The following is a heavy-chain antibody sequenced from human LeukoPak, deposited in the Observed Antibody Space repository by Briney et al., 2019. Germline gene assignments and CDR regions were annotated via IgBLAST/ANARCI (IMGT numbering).Heavy chain of an antibody. D-gene: IGHD6-19*01. CDR3: ASGYSSGWQLRY. CDR1: GYTFTSYA. J-gene: IGHJ4*02. CDR2: INAGNGNT. Sequence: ASVKVSCKASGYTFTSYAMHWVRQAPGQRLEWMGWINAGNGNTKYSQKFQGRVTITRDTSASTAYMELSSLRSEDTAVYYCASGYSSGWQLRYWGQGTLVTVSS. V-gene: IGHV1-3*01.